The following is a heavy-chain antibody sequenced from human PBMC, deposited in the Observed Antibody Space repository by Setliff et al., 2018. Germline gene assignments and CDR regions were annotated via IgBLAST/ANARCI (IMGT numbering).Heavy chain of an antibody. CDR1: GDSISSGDDF. D-gene: IGHD6-13*01. V-gene: IGHV4-30-4*08. CDR3: ARSRAAANDY. J-gene: IGHJ4*02. CDR2: IYYTTNG. Sequence: LSLTCTVSGDSISSGDDFWSWIRQPPGKGLEWIGSIYYTTNGHYNPSLKSRVTISVDTSKNQFSLKLSSVTAADTAVYYCARSRAAANDYWGQGTLVTVSS.